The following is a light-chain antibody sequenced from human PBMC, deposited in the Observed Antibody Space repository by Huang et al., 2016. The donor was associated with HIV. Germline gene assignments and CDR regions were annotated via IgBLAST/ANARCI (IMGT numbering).Light chain of an antibody. CDR2: GAS. Sequence: EIVMTQSPATLSVSPGERATLSCRASQSVSSNLAWYQQNPGQAPRLLIYGASTRATGIPARFSGSGSGTEFTLTISSLQSEDFAVYYCQQYNNWPPLLTFGGGTKVEIK. CDR1: QSVSSN. CDR3: QQYNNWPPLLT. V-gene: IGKV3-15*01. J-gene: IGKJ4*01.